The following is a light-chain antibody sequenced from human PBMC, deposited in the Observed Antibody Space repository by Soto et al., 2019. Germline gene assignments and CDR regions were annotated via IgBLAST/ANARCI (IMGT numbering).Light chain of an antibody. Sequence: QSALTQPASVSGSPGQSITISCTGTSSDVGAYNFVSWYQQYPGKAPNNIIYDVTTRPSGVSNRFSASKSVNTASLTSSGLQDEDEAHYYCASYTRSSTVVFGGGTKLTVL. J-gene: IGLJ2*01. V-gene: IGLV2-14*01. CDR3: ASYTRSSTVV. CDR1: SSDVGAYNF. CDR2: DVT.